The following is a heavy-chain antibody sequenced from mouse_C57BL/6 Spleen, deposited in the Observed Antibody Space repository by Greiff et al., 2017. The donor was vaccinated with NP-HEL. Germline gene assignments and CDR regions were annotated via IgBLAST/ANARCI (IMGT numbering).Heavy chain of an antibody. CDR2: INPNNGGT. V-gene: IGHV1-22*01. CDR1: GYTFTDYN. D-gene: IGHD3-1*01. CDR3: ARSGFAGGFAY. J-gene: IGHJ3*01. Sequence: EVKLQESGPELVKPGASVKMSCKASGYTFTDYNMHWVKQSHGKSLEWIGYINPNNGGTSYNQKFKGKATLTVNKSSSTAYMELRSLTSEDSAVYYCARSGFAGGFAYWGQGTLVTVSA.